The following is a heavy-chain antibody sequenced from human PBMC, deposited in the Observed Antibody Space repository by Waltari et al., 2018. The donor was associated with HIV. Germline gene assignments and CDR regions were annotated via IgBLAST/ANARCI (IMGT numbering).Heavy chain of an antibody. Sequence: QVQLRESGPGLVKPSETLSLTCTFSGSSISTYYWTCIRQPPGKGLEWIGYIYNSRSTDYNPSLKSRATISVDTSKNQFSLKLSAVTTADTAVYYCARGIDAQRVAAPCLDIWGQGTMVTVSS. D-gene: IGHD6-25*01. CDR2: IYNSRST. V-gene: IGHV4-59*01. CDR1: GSSISTYY. J-gene: IGHJ3*02. CDR3: ARGIDAQRVAAPCLDI.